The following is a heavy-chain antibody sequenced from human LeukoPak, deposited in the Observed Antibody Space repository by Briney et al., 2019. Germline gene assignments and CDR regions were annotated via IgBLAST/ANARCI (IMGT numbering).Heavy chain of an antibody. CDR2: IYTSGST. Sequence: SETLSLTCTVSGGSISSGSYYRSWIRQPAEKGLEWVGRIYTSGSTNYNPSLKSRVSISVDTSKNQFSLKLSSVTAPDTAVYYCARGGAGIAFYYYYMDVWGKGTTVTVSS. CDR1: GGSISSGSYY. CDR3: ARGGAGIAFYYYYMDV. V-gene: IGHV4-61*02. J-gene: IGHJ6*03. D-gene: IGHD6-13*01.